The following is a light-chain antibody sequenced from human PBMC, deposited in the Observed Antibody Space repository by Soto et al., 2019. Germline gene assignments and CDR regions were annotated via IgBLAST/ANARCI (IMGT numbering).Light chain of an antibody. Sequence: DIVLTQTPLSSPVTLGQPASISCRSSQSLVYSDGNTYLSWLQQRPGQPPRLLIYQVCNRCSGVLDGLSGSGAGTDVTLKISRVEAEDVAVYYCVQFAHFPRTFGQGTKVEIK. CDR2: QVC. J-gene: IGKJ1*01. CDR3: VQFAHFPRT. V-gene: IGKV2-24*01. CDR1: QSLVYSDGNTY.